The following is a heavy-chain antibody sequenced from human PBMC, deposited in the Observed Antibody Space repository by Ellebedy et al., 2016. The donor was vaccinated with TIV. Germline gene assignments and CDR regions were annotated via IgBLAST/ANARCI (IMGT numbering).Heavy chain of an antibody. CDR2: IYYSGST. Sequence: SETLSLXXTVSGGSISSYYWSWIRQPPGKGLEWIGYIYYSGSTNYNPSLKSRVTISVDTSKNQFSLKLSSVTAADTAVYYCARSSYGSGGKPYYSDYWGQGTLVTVSS. CDR1: GGSISSYY. V-gene: IGHV4-59*08. D-gene: IGHD3-10*01. J-gene: IGHJ4*02. CDR3: ARSSYGSGGKPYYSDY.